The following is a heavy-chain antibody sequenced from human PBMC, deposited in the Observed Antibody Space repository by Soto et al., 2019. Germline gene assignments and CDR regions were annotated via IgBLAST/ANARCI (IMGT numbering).Heavy chain of an antibody. J-gene: IGHJ4*02. CDR2: INHSGST. V-gene: IGHV4-34*01. Sequence: SETLSLTCAVYCGSFSGYYWSWIRQPPGKGLEWIGEINHSGSTNYNPSLKSRVTMSVDTSKNQFSLKLSSVTAADTAVYYCVRTSRLDCWGQGTLVTVSS. CDR3: VRTSRLDC. CDR1: CGSFSGYY.